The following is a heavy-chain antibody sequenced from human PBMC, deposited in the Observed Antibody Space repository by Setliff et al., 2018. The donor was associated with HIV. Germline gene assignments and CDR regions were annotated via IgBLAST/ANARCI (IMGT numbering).Heavy chain of an antibody. Sequence: SETLSLTCAVSGYSISSGYYWGWIRQPPGKGLEWIGTIYHSGSTYYNPSLKSRVTISVDTSKNQFSLKLSSVTAADTAVYYCARPSPQYSGYDSGAFGYWGQGTLVTVSS. CDR1: GYSISSGYY. V-gene: IGHV4-38-2*01. J-gene: IGHJ4*02. D-gene: IGHD5-12*01. CDR2: IYHSGST. CDR3: ARPSPQYSGYDSGAFGY.